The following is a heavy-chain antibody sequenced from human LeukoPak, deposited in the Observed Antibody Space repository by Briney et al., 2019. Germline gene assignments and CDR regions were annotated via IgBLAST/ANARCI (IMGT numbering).Heavy chain of an antibody. J-gene: IGHJ4*02. V-gene: IGHV1-18*01. Sequence: ASVKVSCKASGYTFTSYGISWVRQAPGQGLEWMGWISAYSGNTNYAQKLQGRVTMTTDTSTSTAYMELRSLRSDDTAVYYCARDLSGTYYDSLTGYYPHDYWGQGTLVTVSS. CDR2: ISAYSGNT. CDR3: ARDLSGTYYDSLTGYYPHDY. CDR1: GYTFTSYG. D-gene: IGHD3-9*01.